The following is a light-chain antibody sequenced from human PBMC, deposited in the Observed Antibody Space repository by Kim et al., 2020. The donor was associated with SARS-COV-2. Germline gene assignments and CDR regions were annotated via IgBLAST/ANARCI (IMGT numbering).Light chain of an antibody. CDR3: ATWDDSLSAHV. CDR1: RSNIGRNY. J-gene: IGLJ1*01. CDR2: RGD. Sequence: GQTVTISCSGSRSNIGRNYVYGYQQLPGTAPKLLICRGDQRPSGVPDRFSGSPSGTSASLAISGLRSEDEADYYCATWDDSLSAHVFGTGTQLTVL. V-gene: IGLV1-47*01.